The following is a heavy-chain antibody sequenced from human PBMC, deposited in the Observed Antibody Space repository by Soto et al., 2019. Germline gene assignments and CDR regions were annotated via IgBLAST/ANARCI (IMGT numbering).Heavy chain of an antibody. V-gene: IGHV3-23*01. J-gene: IGHJ3*02. Sequence: GGSLRLSCPASAFTFGGYAMHWVRQAPGKGLEWVSAISGSGGSSYYADSVKGRFTISRDNSKNTLYLQMNSLRAAGTAVYYCAKDSSSWYIDAFDIWGQGTMVTVSS. CDR2: ISGSGGSS. CDR3: AKDSSSWYIDAFDI. D-gene: IGHD6-13*01. CDR1: AFTFGGYA.